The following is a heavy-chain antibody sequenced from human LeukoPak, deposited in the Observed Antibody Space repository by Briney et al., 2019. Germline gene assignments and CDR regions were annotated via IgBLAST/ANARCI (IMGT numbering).Heavy chain of an antibody. D-gene: IGHD3-9*01. CDR2: IYYSGST. CDR1: GGSISSYY. J-gene: IGHJ4*02. Sequence: SETLSLTCTVSGGSISSYYWSWIRQPPGKGLEWIGYIYYSGSTYYNPSLKSRVTISVDTSKNQFSLKLSSVTAADTAVYYCARDVPYYDILTGYRPNGEFDYWGQGTLVTVSS. CDR3: ARDVPYYDILTGYRPNGEFDY. V-gene: IGHV4-59*12.